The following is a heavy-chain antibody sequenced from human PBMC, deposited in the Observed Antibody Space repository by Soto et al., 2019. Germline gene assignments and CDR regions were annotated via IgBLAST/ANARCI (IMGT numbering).Heavy chain of an antibody. D-gene: IGHD3-10*01. J-gene: IGHJ6*02. Sequence: QVQLVQSGAEVKKPGASVEVSCKASGYTFINYYIHWVRQAPGQGLEWMGIINPNGGSITYAQNFHGRVTMTRETSPSTVYMELNSLRSEDTAVYFCARDGWFSALRVPFGMDVWGQGTTVTVSS. CDR1: GYTFINYY. CDR2: INPNGGSI. CDR3: ARDGWFSALRVPFGMDV. V-gene: IGHV1-46*01.